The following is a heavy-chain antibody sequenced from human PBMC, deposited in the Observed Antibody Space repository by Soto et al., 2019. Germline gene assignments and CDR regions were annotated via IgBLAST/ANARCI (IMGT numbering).Heavy chain of an antibody. Sequence: GASVKVSCKASGGTFSSYAISWVRQAPGQGLEWMGGIIPIFGTANYAQKFQGRVTITADESTSTAYMELSSLRSEDTAVYYCARALKAASLEWLLYRDYYYYGMDVWGQGTTVTVSS. CDR1: GGTFSSYA. CDR2: IIPIFGTA. D-gene: IGHD3-3*01. V-gene: IGHV1-69*13. J-gene: IGHJ6*02. CDR3: ARALKAASLEWLLYRDYYYYGMDV.